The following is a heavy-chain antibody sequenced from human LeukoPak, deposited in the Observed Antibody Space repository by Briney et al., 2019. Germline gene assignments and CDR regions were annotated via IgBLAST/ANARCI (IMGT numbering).Heavy chain of an antibody. CDR3: ARREDSSGHFDY. CDR2: IYPGDSDT. J-gene: IGHJ4*02. CDR1: GYSFISYW. Sequence: KVSCKASGYSFISYWIGWVRQMPGKGLEWMGIIYPGDSDTRYSPSFQGQVTISADKSINTAYLQWSSLKASDTAMYYCARREDSSGHFDYWGQGTLVTVSS. V-gene: IGHV5-51*01. D-gene: IGHD6-19*01.